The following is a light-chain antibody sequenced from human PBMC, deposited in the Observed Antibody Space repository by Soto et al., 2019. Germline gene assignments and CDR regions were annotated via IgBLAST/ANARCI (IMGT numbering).Light chain of an antibody. CDR2: EVT. CDR3: SSYTSSSTVL. V-gene: IGLV2-14*01. CDR1: SSDVGGYNY. J-gene: IGLJ2*01. Sequence: QSVLTQPASVSGSLGQSITISCTGTSSDVGGYNYVSWYQQHSGKDPKVVIFEVTKRPSGVSSRFSGSKSGNTASLTVSGLQAEDEGDYYCSSYTSSSTVLFGGGTQLTVL.